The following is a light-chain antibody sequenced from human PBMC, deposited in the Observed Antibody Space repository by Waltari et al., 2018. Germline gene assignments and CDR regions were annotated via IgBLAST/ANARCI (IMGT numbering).Light chain of an antibody. CDR2: DDS. J-gene: IGLJ2*01. Sequence: SYVLTQPPSVSVAPGQTARVTCGGNNIGSKSVHWYQQRPGQAPILVLYDDSDRPSGIPDRFSGSNSGNTATLTISRGEAGDEADYYCQVWDGSTDVVFGGGTKLTVL. CDR1: NIGSKS. V-gene: IGLV3-21*02. CDR3: QVWDGSTDVV.